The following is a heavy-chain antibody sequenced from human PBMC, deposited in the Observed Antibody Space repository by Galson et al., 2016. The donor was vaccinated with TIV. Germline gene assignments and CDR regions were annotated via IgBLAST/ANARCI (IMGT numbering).Heavy chain of an antibody. D-gene: IGHD1-14*01. CDR1: GGSISNGDYS. Sequence: LSLTCTVSGGSISNGDYSWSWIRQPPGKGLEWIGNIYYSGSTNLNPSLRSRLTMSVDRSRNLFSLNLYSVTAADTAVYYCARDAGKYYHACDIWGQGTMVAVSS. J-gene: IGHJ3*02. V-gene: IGHV4-30-4*01. CDR2: IYYSGST. CDR3: ARDAGKYYHACDI.